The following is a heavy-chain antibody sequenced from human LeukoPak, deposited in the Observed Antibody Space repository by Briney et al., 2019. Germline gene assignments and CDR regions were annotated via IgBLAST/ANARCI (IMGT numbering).Heavy chain of an antibody. CDR1: GDSVSSSDAA. D-gene: IGHD4-23*01. V-gene: IGHV6-1*01. Sequence: SQTLSLTCAISGDSVSSSDAAWNWIRQSPSRGFEWLGRTYFRSKWYNDYAASVKSRITVNPDTSKNHFSLQLRSVTPEDTAVYYCARTYGGNCDHWGQGTLVTVSS. J-gene: IGHJ4*02. CDR2: TYFRSKWYN. CDR3: ARTYGGNCDH.